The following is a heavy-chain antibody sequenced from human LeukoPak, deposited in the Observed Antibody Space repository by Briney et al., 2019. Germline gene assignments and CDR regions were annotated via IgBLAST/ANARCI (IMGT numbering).Heavy chain of an antibody. Sequence: PSETLSLTCTVSGGSIISYYWSWIRQPPGKGLEWIGYIYYSGSTNYNPSLKSRVTISVDTSKNQFSLKLSSVTAADTAVYYCARGRYSGSPGLHDYWGQGTLVTVSS. V-gene: IGHV4-59*01. J-gene: IGHJ4*02. CDR1: GGSIISYY. CDR3: ARGRYSGSPGLHDY. D-gene: IGHD1-26*01. CDR2: IYYSGST.